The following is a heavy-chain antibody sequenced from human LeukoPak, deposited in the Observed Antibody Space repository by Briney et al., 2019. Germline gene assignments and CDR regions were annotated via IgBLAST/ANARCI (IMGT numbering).Heavy chain of an antibody. CDR3: ARVSGSYYYFDY. J-gene: IGHJ4*02. V-gene: IGHV4-59*01. CDR1: GGSISSYY. CDR2: IYYSGST. D-gene: IGHD1-26*01. Sequence: SETLSLTCTVSGGSISSYYWSWIRQPPGKGLEWIGYIYYSGSTNYNPSLKSRVTISVDTSKNQFSLKLSSVTAADTAVYYCARVSGSYYYFDYWGQGTLVTVSS.